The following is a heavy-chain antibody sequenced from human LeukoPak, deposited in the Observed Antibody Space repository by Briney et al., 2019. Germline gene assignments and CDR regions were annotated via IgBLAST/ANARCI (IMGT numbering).Heavy chain of an antibody. CDR2: ISAYNGNT. D-gene: IGHD1-1*01. CDR3: ARSRTYPDAFDI. V-gene: IGHV1-18*01. CDR1: GYTFTSYS. Sequence: ASVKVSCKASGYTFTSYSISWVRQAPGQGLEWMGWISAYNGNTNYAQKLQGRVTMTTDTSTSTAYMELRSLRSDDTAVYYCARSRTYPDAFDIWGQGTMVTVSS. J-gene: IGHJ3*02.